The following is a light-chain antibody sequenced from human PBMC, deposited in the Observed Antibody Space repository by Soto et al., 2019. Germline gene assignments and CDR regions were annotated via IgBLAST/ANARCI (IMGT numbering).Light chain of an antibody. CDR3: QSYDISLSVV. Sequence: QSVLTQPPSVSGAPGQRVTISCTGSSSNIGAGYDVHWYQQLPGTAPKLLIYGNSNRPSGVPDRFSGSKSGTSASLAITGLQAEDEADCYCQSYDISLSVVFGGGTKVTVL. J-gene: IGLJ2*01. CDR2: GNS. CDR1: SSNIGAGYD. V-gene: IGLV1-40*01.